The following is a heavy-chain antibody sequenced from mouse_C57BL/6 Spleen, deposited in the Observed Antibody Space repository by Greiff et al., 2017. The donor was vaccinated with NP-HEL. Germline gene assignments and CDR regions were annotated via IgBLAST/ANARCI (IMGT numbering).Heavy chain of an antibody. D-gene: IGHD2-3*01. CDR3: ARFYDGYYPHFDY. CDR1: GFNIKDYY. V-gene: IGHV14-2*01. J-gene: IGHJ2*01. Sequence: VHVKQSGAELVKPGASVKLSCTASGFNIKDYYMHWVKQRTEQGLEWIGRIDPEDGETKYAPKFQGKATITADTSSNTPYLQLSSLTSEDTAVYYCARFYDGYYPHFDYWGQGTTLTVSS. CDR2: IDPEDGET.